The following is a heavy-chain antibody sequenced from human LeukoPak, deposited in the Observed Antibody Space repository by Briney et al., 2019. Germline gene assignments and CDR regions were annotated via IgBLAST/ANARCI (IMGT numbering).Heavy chain of an antibody. CDR2: ISSSSSTI. J-gene: IGHJ4*02. CDR3: AREARELRY. CDR1: GFTFSSYS. Sequence: GGSLSLSCAASGFTFSSYSMNWVRQAPGKGLEWVSYISSSSSTIYYADSVKGRFTISRDNAKNSLYLQMNSLRAEDTAVYYCAREARELRYWGQGTLVTVSS. D-gene: IGHD1-26*01. V-gene: IGHV3-48*04.